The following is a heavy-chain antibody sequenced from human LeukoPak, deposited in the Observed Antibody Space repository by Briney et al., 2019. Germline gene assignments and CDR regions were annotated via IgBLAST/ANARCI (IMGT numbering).Heavy chain of an antibody. CDR2: IIPILGTV. CDR3: ARGKGFVGHFDS. D-gene: IGHD2-15*01. J-gene: IGHJ4*02. CDR1: GGTFRSNV. V-gene: IGHV1-69*04. Sequence: SVKVSCKVSGGTFRSNVISWVRQAPGQGPEWMGKIIPILGTVEYAEKFQGRVTITADKSTSTVYMELGSLKSEDTALYYCARGKGFVGHFDSWGQGTLVTVSS.